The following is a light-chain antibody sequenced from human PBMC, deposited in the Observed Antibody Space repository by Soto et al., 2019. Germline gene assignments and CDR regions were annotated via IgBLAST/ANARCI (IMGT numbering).Light chain of an antibody. V-gene: IGKV3-15*01. CDR1: LSVYSN. CDR2: DTS. Sequence: EVVMTQSPATLSVSPGERATLSCRASLSVYSNLAWYQQKPGQAPRLLIYDTSARATGIPARFSGSGSGTEFTLTISSLQSEDSAVYYCQQYNNWPPLTFGGGTKVDIK. J-gene: IGKJ4*01. CDR3: QQYNNWPPLT.